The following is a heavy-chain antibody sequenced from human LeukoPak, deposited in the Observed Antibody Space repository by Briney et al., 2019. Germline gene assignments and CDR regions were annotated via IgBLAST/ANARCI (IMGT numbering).Heavy chain of an antibody. D-gene: IGHD2/OR15-2a*01. Sequence: GGSLRLSCAASGNYWMHWVRQAPGKGLVWVSHINSDGSWTSYADSVKGRFTISKDNAKNTVYLQMYSLRAEDTAVYYCVSFYETYWGRGTLVTVSS. V-gene: IGHV3-74*01. CDR3: VSFYETY. CDR2: INSDGSWT. CDR1: GNYW. J-gene: IGHJ4*02.